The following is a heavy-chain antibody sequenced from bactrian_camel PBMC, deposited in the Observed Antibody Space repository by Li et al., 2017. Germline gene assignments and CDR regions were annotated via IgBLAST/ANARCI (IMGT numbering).Heavy chain of an antibody. CDR2: IDIDHNT. J-gene: IGHJ4*01. CDR3: AADPPIVVALTARGCRYNI. D-gene: IGHD2*01. CDR1: GHTDSIDSLIT. V-gene: IGHV3S53*01. Sequence: HVQLVESGGDSVQAGGTLRLSCVASGHTDSIDSLITMGWLRQAPGKQREAIATIDIDHNTNYGDSVKGRFTISRDIAKNTLYLQMDSLKPEDTAMYYCAADPPIVVALTARGCRYNIWGQGTQVTVS.